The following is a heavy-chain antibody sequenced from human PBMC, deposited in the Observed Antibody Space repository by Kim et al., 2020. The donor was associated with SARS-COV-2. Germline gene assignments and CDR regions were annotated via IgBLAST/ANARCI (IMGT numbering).Heavy chain of an antibody. CDR3: ARGSAGFAMVVVVMLPYW. CDR1: GGSFSDYY. D-gene: IGHD3-22*01. J-gene: IGHJ2*01. CDR2: IDHSGST. Sequence: SETLSLTCAVYGGSFSDYYWTWIRQPPGKGLEWIGEIDHSGSTNYSPSLKSRVTISVDTSKTQFSLKLTSMTAPDTAVYYCARGSAGFAMVVVVMLPYW. V-gene: IGHV4-34*01.